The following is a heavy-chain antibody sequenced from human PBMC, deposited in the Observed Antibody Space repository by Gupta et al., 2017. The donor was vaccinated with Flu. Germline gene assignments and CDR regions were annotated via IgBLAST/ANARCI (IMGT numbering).Heavy chain of an antibody. CDR2: MSGSTGRT. D-gene: IGHD2-21*02. J-gene: IGHJ6*02. V-gene: IGHV3-23*01. CDR3: ARKAYCGDDCYRAYVYGMDV. CDR1: GFPFTTYA. Sequence: VQLLESGGGLIQPGGSLRLSCAASGFPFTTYAMTWVRQVPGKGLEWVSSMSGSTGRTFYADSVKGRFTISRDNSKNILYLKMNSLRAEDTAVYYCARKAYCGDDCYRAYVYGMDVWGQGTTVTVS.